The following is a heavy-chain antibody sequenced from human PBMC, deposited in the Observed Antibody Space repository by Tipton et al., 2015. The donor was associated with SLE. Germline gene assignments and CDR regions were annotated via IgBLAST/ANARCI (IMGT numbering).Heavy chain of an antibody. CDR3: ARGVGGLDYDSGSYYGNWFDP. J-gene: IGHJ5*02. V-gene: IGHV4-4*02. CDR1: GGSISSSNW. Sequence: GLVKPSGTLSLTCAVSGGSISSSNWCSWVRQAPGKGLEWIGETHHSGTSNYNPSLKSRVTISIDKSKNDFSLKLSSVTAADTAVYYCARGVGGLDYDSGSYYGNWFDPWGQGILVTVSS. D-gene: IGHD3-10*01. CDR2: THHSGTS.